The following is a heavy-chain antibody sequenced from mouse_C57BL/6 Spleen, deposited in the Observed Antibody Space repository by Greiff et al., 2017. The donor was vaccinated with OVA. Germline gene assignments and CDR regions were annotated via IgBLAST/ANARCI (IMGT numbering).Heavy chain of an antibody. CDR2: IDPETGGT. J-gene: IGHJ4*01. CDR1: GYTFTDYE. Sequence: VQLQQSGAELVRPGASVTLSCKASGYTFTDYEMHWVKQTPVHGLEWIGAIDPETGGTAYNQKFKGKAILTADKSSSTAYMELRILTSEDSAVYYGTRGDDYGGYYYAMDYWGQGTSVTVSS. CDR3: TRGDDYGGYYYAMDY. D-gene: IGHD2-4*01. V-gene: IGHV1-15*01.